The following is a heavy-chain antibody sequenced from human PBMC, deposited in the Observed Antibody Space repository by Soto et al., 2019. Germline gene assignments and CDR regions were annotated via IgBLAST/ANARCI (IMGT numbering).Heavy chain of an antibody. CDR3: ARTRREGLPDSPYFDY. J-gene: IGHJ4*02. Sequence: SVKVSCKASGGTFSSYAISWVRQAPGQGLEWMGGIIPIFGTANYAQKFQGRVTITADESTSTAYMELSSLRSEDTAVYYCARTRREGLPDSPYFDYWGQGTLVTVSS. CDR2: IIPIFGTA. CDR1: GGTFSSYA. V-gene: IGHV1-69*13. D-gene: IGHD3-3*01.